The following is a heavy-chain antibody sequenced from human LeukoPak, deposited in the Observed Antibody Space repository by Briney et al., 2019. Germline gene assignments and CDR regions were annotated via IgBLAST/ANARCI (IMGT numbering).Heavy chain of an antibody. CDR1: GYTFTIYD. Sequence: SVKVSCKASGYTFTIYDINWVRQATGQGLEWMGWMNPNSGNTGFAQRFQGRVTITRNTSISTAYMELSSLRSEDTAVYYCARASSSWNSAFDLWGQGTMVTVSS. V-gene: IGHV1-8*03. CDR3: ARASSSWNSAFDL. CDR2: MNPNSGNT. D-gene: IGHD6-13*01. J-gene: IGHJ3*01.